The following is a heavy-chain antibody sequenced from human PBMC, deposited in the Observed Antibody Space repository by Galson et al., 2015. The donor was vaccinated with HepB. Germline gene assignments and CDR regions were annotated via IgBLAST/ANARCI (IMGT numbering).Heavy chain of an antibody. CDR2: TYYRSKWYN. Sequence: CAISGDSVSSNSAAWNWIRQSPSSGLEWLGRTYYRSKWYNDYAVSVKSRITINPDTSKNQFSLQLSSVTPEDTAVYYCAREGSLSTFGRWGQGTLVTVSS. J-gene: IGHJ4*02. V-gene: IGHV6-1*01. CDR3: AREGSLSTFGR. D-gene: IGHD3-16*01. CDR1: GDSVSSNSAA.